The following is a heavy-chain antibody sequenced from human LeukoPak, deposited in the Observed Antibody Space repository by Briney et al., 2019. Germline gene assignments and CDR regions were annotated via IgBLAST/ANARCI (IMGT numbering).Heavy chain of an antibody. CDR2: ISPTGSTT. CDR3: ARGPNSNWSGLAF. Sequence: TGGSLRLSCTASGFSFSGHWMHWARQLPGKGLVWVSRISPTGSTTSYADSVKGRFTVSRDNAKNTLYLQVNNLRAEDTAVYYCARGPNSNWSGLAFWGQGTLLTVSS. V-gene: IGHV3-74*01. D-gene: IGHD6-6*01. CDR1: GFSFSGHW. J-gene: IGHJ4*02.